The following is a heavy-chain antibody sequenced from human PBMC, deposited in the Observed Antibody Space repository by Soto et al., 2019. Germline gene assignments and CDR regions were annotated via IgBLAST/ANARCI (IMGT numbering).Heavy chain of an antibody. D-gene: IGHD2-2*02. J-gene: IGHJ4*02. V-gene: IGHV3-48*03. CDR1: GFTFSSYE. CDR3: AREALIPAAIPY. Sequence: EVQLVESGGGLVQPGGSLRLSCAASGFTFSSYEMNWVRQAPGKGLEWVSYISSSGSTIYYADSVKGRFTISRDNAKNSLYLQMNRLRAEDTAVYYCAREALIPAAIPYWGQGTLFTVSS. CDR2: ISSSGSTI.